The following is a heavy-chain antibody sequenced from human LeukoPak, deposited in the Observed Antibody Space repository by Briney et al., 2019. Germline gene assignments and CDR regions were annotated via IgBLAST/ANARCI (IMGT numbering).Heavy chain of an antibody. CDR1: GGYINSNSYF. CDR3: AAQWLVRDY. V-gene: IGHV4-39*01. CDR2: IYYSGNT. J-gene: IGHJ4*02. D-gene: IGHD6-19*01. Sequence: SETLSLTCTVSGGYINSNSYFWGWIRQPPGKGLEWIGSIYYSGNTYYNPSLKSRVTISVDTSKNQFSLKLSSVTAADTAVYYCAAQWLVRDYWGQGTLVTVSS.